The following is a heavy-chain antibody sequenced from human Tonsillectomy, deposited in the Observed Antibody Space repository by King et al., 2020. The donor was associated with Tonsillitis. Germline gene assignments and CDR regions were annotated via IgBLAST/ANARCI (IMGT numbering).Heavy chain of an antibody. Sequence: EVQLVQSGAEVKKPGESLKISCKSSGYSFSTYWIAWVRQMPGKGLEWVGIIYPGDSDTRYSPSFQGRVPVSADQSISTAYLQWSSLKASDSAMYYCARLPTGGYYYMDAWGKGTTVTVSS. V-gene: IGHV5-51*01. D-gene: IGHD3-16*01. J-gene: IGHJ6*03. CDR3: ARLPTGGYYYMDA. CDR2: IYPGDSDT. CDR1: GYSFSTYW.